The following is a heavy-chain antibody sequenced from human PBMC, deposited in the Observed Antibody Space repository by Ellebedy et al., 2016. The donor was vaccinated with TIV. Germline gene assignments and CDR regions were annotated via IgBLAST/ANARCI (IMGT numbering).Heavy chain of an antibody. CDR3: AREFGGNSPYFDY. V-gene: IGHV1-2*02. Sequence: ASVKVSCXASGYTFTGYYMHWVRQAPGQGLEWMGWINPNSGGTNYAQKFQGRVTMTRDTSISTAYMELSRLRSDDTAVYYCAREFGGNSPYFDYWGQGTLVTVSS. CDR2: INPNSGGT. J-gene: IGHJ4*02. D-gene: IGHD4-23*01. CDR1: GYTFTGYY.